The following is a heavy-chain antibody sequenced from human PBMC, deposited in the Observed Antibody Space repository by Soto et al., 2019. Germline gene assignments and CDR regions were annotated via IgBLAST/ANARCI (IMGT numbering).Heavy chain of an antibody. CDR3: GRDPKAIVGGYCFDY. V-gene: IGHV6-1*01. D-gene: IGHD3-22*01. Sequence: SQTLSLTCAISGDSVSSNSAAWNWIRQSPSRGLEWLGRTYYRSKRYNDYAVSVKSRITINPDTSKNQFSLQLNSVTPEDTALYCCGRDPKAIVGGYCFDYWGQGTLVTVSS. CDR1: GDSVSSNSAA. CDR2: TYYRSKRYN. J-gene: IGHJ4*02.